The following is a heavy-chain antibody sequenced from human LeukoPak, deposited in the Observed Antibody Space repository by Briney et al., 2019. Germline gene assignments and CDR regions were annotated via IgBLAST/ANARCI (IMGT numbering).Heavy chain of an antibody. V-gene: IGHV4-39*07. D-gene: IGHD3-3*01. CDR2: VYYSGST. CDR3: ARGGTYYDFWSGAYNWFDP. CDR1: GGSISSSSYS. Sequence: SETLSLTCTVSGGSISSSSYSWGWIRQPPGKGLEWIVSVYYSGSTYYNPSLKSRITISVDTSKNQFSLKLSSVTAADTAVYYCARGGTYYDFWSGAYNWFDPWGQGTLVTVSS. J-gene: IGHJ5*02.